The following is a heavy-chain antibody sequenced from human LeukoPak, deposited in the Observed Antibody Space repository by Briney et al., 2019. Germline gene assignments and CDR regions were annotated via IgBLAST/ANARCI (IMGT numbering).Heavy chain of an antibody. CDR1: GYTFTSYG. V-gene: IGHV1-18*01. J-gene: IGHJ4*02. CDR3: ARDRPRDILTGYYPTFGG. CDR2: ISAYNGNT. D-gene: IGHD3-9*01. Sequence: GASVKVSCKASGYTFTSYGISWVRQAPGQGLEWMGWISAYNGNTNYAQKLQGRVTMTTDTSTSTAYMELRSLRSDDTAVYYCARDRPRDILTGYYPTFGGWGQGTLVTVSS.